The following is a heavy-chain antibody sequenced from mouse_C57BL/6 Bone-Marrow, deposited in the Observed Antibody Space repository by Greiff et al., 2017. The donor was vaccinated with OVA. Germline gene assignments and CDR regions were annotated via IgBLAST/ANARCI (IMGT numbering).Heavy chain of an antibody. V-gene: IGHV1-72*01. D-gene: IGHD1-1*01. CDR3: ARSSTTVVASGDYLDY. CDR1: GYTFTSYW. J-gene: IGHJ2*01. Sequence: QVQLQQPGAELVKPGASVKLSCKASGYTFTSYWMHWVKQRPGRGLEWSGRIDPNSGGTKYNEKFKSKDTLTVDTPYSTAYMQLSSLTSEDSAVYYCARSSTTVVASGDYLDYWGQGTTLTVSS. CDR2: IDPNSGGT.